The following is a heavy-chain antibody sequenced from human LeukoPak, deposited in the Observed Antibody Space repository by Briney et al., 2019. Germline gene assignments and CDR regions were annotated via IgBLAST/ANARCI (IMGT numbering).Heavy chain of an antibody. Sequence: GGSLRLSLAPPGLPLGGYARGGAPRPPGRGRGGVSAISGSGGSTYYADSVKGRFNISRDNSKNSLYLQMNSLRTEDTALYYCATTHDQSGYNLDYWGQGTLVTVSS. CDR1: GLPLGGYA. D-gene: IGHD5-24*01. V-gene: IGHV3-43*02. J-gene: IGHJ4*02. CDR3: ATTHDQSGYNLDY. CDR2: ISGSGGST.